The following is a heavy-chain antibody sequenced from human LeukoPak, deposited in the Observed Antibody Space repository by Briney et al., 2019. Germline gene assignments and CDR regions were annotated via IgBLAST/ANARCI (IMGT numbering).Heavy chain of an antibody. CDR3: ARAGIAAAGHDAFDI. CDR2: IYHSGST. Sequence: SQTLSLTCAVSGGSISSGGYSWSWIRQPPGKGLEWIGYIYHSGSTYYDPSLKSRVTISVDRSKNQFSLKLSSVTAADTAVYYCARAGIAAAGHDAFDIWGQGTMVTVSS. J-gene: IGHJ3*02. D-gene: IGHD6-13*01. V-gene: IGHV4-30-2*01. CDR1: GGSISSGGYS.